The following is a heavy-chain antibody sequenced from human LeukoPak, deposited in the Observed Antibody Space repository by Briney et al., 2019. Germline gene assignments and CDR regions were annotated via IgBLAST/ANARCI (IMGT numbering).Heavy chain of an antibody. V-gene: IGHV3-23*01. Sequence: GGSLRLSCAASGFPFSTYAMSWVRQAPGKGLEWVSSIRGSDGSTYYADSVKGRFAISRDSSKNTLYLQMNSLRAEDTAVYYCAKDVYGDYGGLDYWGQGTLVTVSS. D-gene: IGHD4-17*01. CDR1: GFPFSTYA. CDR3: AKDVYGDYGGLDY. CDR2: IRGSDGST. J-gene: IGHJ4*02.